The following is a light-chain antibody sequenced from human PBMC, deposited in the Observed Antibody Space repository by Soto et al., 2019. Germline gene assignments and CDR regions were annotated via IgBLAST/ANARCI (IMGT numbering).Light chain of an antibody. Sequence: DIQMTQSPSSLSASVGDRVTITCRASQSIGAYLNWYQHKPGRAPKFLIYAASSLQSGVPSTFSGSGSGTDFTLTINSLQPEDVATYYCQQTYSIPPTFGQGTRVGVK. V-gene: IGKV1-39*01. CDR3: QQTYSIPPT. J-gene: IGKJ1*01. CDR2: AAS. CDR1: QSIGAY.